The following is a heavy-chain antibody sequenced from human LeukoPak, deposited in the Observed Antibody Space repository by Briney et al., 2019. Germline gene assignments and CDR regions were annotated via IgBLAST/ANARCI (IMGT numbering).Heavy chain of an antibody. Sequence: GGSLRLSCAASGFTFSRYGMHWVRQAPGKGLEWVAVIWYDGSKKNYADSVKGRFTISRDNSKNTLNLQMTSLRAEDTAVYYCARVSEDYSSGWYEEYFQYWGQGTLVIVSS. V-gene: IGHV3-33*01. J-gene: IGHJ1*01. D-gene: IGHD6-19*01. CDR3: ARVSEDYSSGWYEEYFQY. CDR2: IWYDGSKK. CDR1: GFTFSRYG.